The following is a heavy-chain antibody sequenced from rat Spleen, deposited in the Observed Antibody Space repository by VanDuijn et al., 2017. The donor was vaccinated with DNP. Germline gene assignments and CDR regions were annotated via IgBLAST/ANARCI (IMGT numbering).Heavy chain of an antibody. CDR2: ISTSGTRT. J-gene: IGHJ2*01. CDR1: DFTFSDYG. CDR3: ATRGYYGLAYYFHY. V-gene: IGHV5S10*01. D-gene: IGHD1-6*01. Sequence: EVQLVESDGGLVQPGNSLKLSCEVSDFTFSDYGMGWVRQAPKKGLEWVATISTSGTRTYNRDSVKGRFTISRNNAKSTLYRQMDSLRSEDTATYYCATRGYYGLAYYFHYWGQGVMVTVSA.